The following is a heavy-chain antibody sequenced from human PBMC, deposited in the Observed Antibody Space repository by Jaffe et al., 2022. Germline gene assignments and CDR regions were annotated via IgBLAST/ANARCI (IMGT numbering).Heavy chain of an antibody. V-gene: IGHV3-30*02. CDR1: GFTFSSYG. CDR3: AKDGGSGWDSPPDY. D-gene: IGHD6-19*01. Sequence: QVQLVESGGGVVQPGGSLRLSCAASGFTFSSYGMHWVRQAPGKGLEWVAFIRYDGSNKYYADSVKGRFTISRDNSKNTLYLQMNSLRAEDTAVYYCAKDGGSGWDSPPDYWGQGTLVTVSS. J-gene: IGHJ4*02. CDR2: IRYDGSNK.